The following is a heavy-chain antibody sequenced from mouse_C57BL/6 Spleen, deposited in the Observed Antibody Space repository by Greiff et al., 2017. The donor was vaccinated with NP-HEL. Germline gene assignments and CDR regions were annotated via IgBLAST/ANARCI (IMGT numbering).Heavy chain of an antibody. CDR3: ARELYYENAMDY. J-gene: IGHJ4*01. D-gene: IGHD1-1*01. Sequence: QVQLQQPGAELVKPGASVKMSCKASGYTFTSYWITWVKQRPGQGLEWIGDIYPGSGSTNYNEKFNSKATLTVDTSSSTAYMQLSSLTSEDSAVYYCARELYYENAMDYWGQGTSVTVSS. CDR2: IYPGSGST. V-gene: IGHV1-55*01. CDR1: GYTFTSYW.